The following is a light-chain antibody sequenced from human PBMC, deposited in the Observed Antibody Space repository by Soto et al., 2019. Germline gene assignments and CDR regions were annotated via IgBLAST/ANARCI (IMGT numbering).Light chain of an antibody. V-gene: IGKV1-12*01. Sequence: DIQMTQSPSSVSASVGDRVTITCRASQDISSLLAWYQHHPGNAPKLLIYAASSLQSGVPSRFSGSVSGTEFTLTISSLQPEDFATYFFPPANIFPLTFGGGTKVEIK. CDR1: QDISSL. J-gene: IGKJ4*01. CDR3: PPANIFPLT. CDR2: AAS.